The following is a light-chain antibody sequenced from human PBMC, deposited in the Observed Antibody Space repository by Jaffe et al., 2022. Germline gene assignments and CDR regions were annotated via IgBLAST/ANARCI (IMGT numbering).Light chain of an antibody. V-gene: IGKV1D-12*01. CDR1: QDINSW. J-gene: IGKJ3*01. Sequence: DIQMTQSPSSVSASVGDRVTITCRASQDINSWLAWYQQKPGKAPKLLISATSSLQSGVPSRFSGSASETNFTLTISSLQPEDFATYYCQQANSFPFTFGPGTKVDIK. CDR3: QQANSFPFT. CDR2: ATS.